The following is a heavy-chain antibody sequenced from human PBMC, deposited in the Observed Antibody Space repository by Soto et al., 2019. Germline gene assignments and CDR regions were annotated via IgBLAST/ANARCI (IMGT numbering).Heavy chain of an antibody. CDR2: IIPIFGTA. Sequence: QVQLVQSGAEVKKPGSSVKVSCKASGGTFSSYVISWVRQAPGQGLEWMGGIIPIFGTANYAQKFQGRVTITADESTSTVYRELSSLRSEDTAVYYCARGRRVVVTADGPGWCDPWGQGTLVTVSS. V-gene: IGHV1-69*12. CDR1: GGTFSSYV. CDR3: ARGRRVVVTADGPGWCDP. J-gene: IGHJ5*02. D-gene: IGHD2-21*02.